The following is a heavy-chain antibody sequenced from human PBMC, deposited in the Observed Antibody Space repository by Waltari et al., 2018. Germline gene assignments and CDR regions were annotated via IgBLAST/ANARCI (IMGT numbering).Heavy chain of an antibody. J-gene: IGHJ4*02. V-gene: IGHV3-23*01. CDR1: GFTFSISA. Sequence: EVQLLESGGGLVQPGESLRLSCAASGFTFSISAMSWVRQAPGKGLEWVSVISNSGVSTSYADSVNGRFTISRENPNNTVSLQMTSLRAEDTALYYCAKDVDGDYGGVDYWCRGTLVIVSS. CDR2: ISNSGVST. D-gene: IGHD4-17*01. CDR3: AKDVDGDYGGVDY.